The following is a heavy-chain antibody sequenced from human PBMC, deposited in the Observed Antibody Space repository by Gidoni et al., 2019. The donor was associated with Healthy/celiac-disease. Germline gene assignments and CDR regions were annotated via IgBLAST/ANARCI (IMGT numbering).Heavy chain of an antibody. J-gene: IGHJ4*02. V-gene: IGHV3-11*06. D-gene: IGHD3-3*01. CDR2: ISSSSSYT. Sequence: QVQLVESGGGLVKPGGSLRLSCAASGFTFSDYYMSWIRQAPGKGLEWVSYISSSSSYTNYADSVKGRFTISRDNAKNSLYLQMNSLRAEDTAVYYCARRYDFWSGYYTDDWGQGTLVTVSS. CDR3: ARRYDFWSGYYTDD. CDR1: GFTFSDYY.